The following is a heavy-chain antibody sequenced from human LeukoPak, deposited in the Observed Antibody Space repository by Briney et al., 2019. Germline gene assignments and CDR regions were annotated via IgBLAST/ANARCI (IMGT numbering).Heavy chain of an antibody. J-gene: IGHJ4*02. CDR1: GYTFTGYY. CDR2: INPNSGGT. CDR3: ARQAPPYDSSGYFDY. D-gene: IGHD3-22*01. V-gene: IGHV1-2*02. Sequence: ASVKVSCKASGYTFTGYYMHWVRQAPGQGLEWMGWINPNSGGTNYAQKFQGRVTMTRDTSISTAYMELSRLRSDDTAMYYCARQAPPYDSSGYFDYWGQGTLVTVSS.